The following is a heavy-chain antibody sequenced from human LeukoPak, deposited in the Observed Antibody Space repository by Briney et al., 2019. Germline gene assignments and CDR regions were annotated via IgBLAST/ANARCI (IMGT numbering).Heavy chain of an antibody. CDR1: GGSFSGYY. CDR2: INHSGST. V-gene: IGHV4-34*01. D-gene: IGHD1-1*01. J-gene: IGHJ4*02. Sequence: PSETLSLTCAVYGGSFSGYYWSWIRQPPGKGLEWIGEINHSGSTNYNPSLKSRVTISVDTSKNQFSLKLSSVTAADTAVYYCARHTTTFDYWGQGTLVTVSS. CDR3: ARHTTTFDY.